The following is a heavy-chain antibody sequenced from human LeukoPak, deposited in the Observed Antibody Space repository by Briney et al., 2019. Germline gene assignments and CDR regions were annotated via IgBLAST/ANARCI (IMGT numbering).Heavy chain of an antibody. Sequence: GGSLRLSCAASGFIFSSYAMSWVRQAPGKGLQWVSAISGSGGSTHYADSVKGRFTISRDKSKNTLYLQVNSLRAEDTAIYYCAKGPPDYDILSGYEYYFDYWGQGTLVTVSS. D-gene: IGHD3-9*01. CDR1: GFIFSSYA. V-gene: IGHV3-23*01. J-gene: IGHJ4*02. CDR2: ISGSGGST. CDR3: AKGPPDYDILSGYEYYFDY.